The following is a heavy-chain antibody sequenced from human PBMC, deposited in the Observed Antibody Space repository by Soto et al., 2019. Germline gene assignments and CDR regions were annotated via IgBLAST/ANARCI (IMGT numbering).Heavy chain of an antibody. CDR3: ARLTVSSSWYGDDDSEYFQH. V-gene: IGHV3-21*01. CDR2: ISSSSSYI. Sequence: GGSLRLSCAASGFTFRSYAMHRVRQAPGKGLEWVSSISSSSSYIYYADSVKGRFTISRDNAKNSLYLQMNSLRAEDTAVYYFARLTVSSSWYGDDDSEYFQHWGQGTLVTVSS. D-gene: IGHD6-13*01. CDR1: GFTFRSYA. J-gene: IGHJ1*01.